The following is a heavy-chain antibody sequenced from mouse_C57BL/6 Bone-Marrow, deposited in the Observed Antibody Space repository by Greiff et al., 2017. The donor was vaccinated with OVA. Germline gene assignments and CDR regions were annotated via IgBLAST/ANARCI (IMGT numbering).Heavy chain of an antibody. CDR3: ARGFYYDYDGY. CDR2: IYPRDGST. Sequence: QVHVKQSGPELVKPGASVKLSCKASGYTFTSYDINWVKQRPGQGLEWIGWIYPRDGSTKYNEKFKGKATLTVDTSSSTAYMELHSLTSEDSAVYFCARGFYYDYDGYWGQGTTLTVSS. D-gene: IGHD2-4*01. CDR1: GYTFTSYD. V-gene: IGHV1-85*01. J-gene: IGHJ2*01.